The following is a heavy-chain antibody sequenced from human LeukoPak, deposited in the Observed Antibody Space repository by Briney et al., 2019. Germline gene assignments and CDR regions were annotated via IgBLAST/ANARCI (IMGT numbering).Heavy chain of an antibody. V-gene: IGHV3-11*01. J-gene: IGHJ4*02. D-gene: IGHD6-13*01. CDR1: GASVRSYY. Sequence: LSLTCTVSGASVRSYYWSWIRQTPGKGLEWVSYISSSGSTIYYADSVKGRFTISRDNAKNSLYLQMNSLRAEDTAVYYCAKILSSWYPGFDYWGQGTLVTVSS. CDR3: AKILSSWYPGFDY. CDR2: ISSSGSTI.